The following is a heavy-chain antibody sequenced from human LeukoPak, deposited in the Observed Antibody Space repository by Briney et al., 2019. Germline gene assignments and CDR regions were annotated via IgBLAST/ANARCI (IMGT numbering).Heavy chain of an antibody. V-gene: IGHV5-51*01. CDR1: GYNFTNYW. D-gene: IGHD7-27*01. Sequence: GESLKISCKGSGYNFTNYWIGWVRQMPGKGLEWMGIIYPGDSDVRYSPSFQGQVTISADKSISTAYLQWSSLKASDTAMYYCARPQDFGLTGMNAFDIWGQGTMVTVSS. CDR3: ARPQDFGLTGMNAFDI. J-gene: IGHJ3*02. CDR2: IYPGDSDV.